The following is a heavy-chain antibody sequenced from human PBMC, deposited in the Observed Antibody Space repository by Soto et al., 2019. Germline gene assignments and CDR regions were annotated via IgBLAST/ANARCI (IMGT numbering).Heavy chain of an antibody. J-gene: IGHJ4*02. CDR2: ISSGGGTT. Sequence: PGGSLRLSCAASGFTFSSYAMSWVRQAPGKGLEWVSTISSGGGTTYYADSVKGRFTVSRDNSKNTLYLQMNSLRSEDTAVYYCARGGAFFGPDYWGQGTLVTVSS. V-gene: IGHV3-23*01. D-gene: IGHD3-3*01. CDR3: ARGGAFFGPDY. CDR1: GFTFSSYA.